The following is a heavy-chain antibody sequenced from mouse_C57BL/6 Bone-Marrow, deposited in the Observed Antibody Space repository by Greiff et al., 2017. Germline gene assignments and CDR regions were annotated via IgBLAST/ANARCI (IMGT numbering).Heavy chain of an antibody. V-gene: IGHV14-4*01. Sequence: EVQLQQSGAELVRPGASVKLSCTASGFNIKDDYMHWVKQRPEQGLEWIGWIDPENGDTEYASKFQGKATITAYTSSNTAYLQLSILTSAETAVYYCTTYSDYDPFDYWGQGTTLTVSS. J-gene: IGHJ2*01. CDR3: TTYSDYDPFDY. CDR1: GFNIKDDY. CDR2: IDPENGDT. D-gene: IGHD2-4*01.